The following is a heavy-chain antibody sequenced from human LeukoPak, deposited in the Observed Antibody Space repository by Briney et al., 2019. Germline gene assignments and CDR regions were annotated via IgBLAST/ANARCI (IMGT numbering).Heavy chain of an antibody. D-gene: IGHD3-3*01. Sequence: PGGSLRLSCAASGFTFSSYAVHWVRQAPGKGLEWVAVISYDGSEKYYADSVKGRFTISRDNSKNTLFLQMSSLRAEDTAVYYCARGFRDYYYPFDYWGQGTLVTVSS. CDR1: GFTFSSYA. V-gene: IGHV3-30*04. CDR2: ISYDGSEK. J-gene: IGHJ4*02. CDR3: ARGFRDYYYPFDY.